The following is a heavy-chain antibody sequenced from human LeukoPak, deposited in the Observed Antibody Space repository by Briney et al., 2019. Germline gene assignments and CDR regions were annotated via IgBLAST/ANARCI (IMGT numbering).Heavy chain of an antibody. CDR3: ARHLWDSSGSNWFDP. CDR1: GGSISSSSYY. V-gene: IGHV4-39*01. J-gene: IGHJ5*02. CDR2: IYYSGST. D-gene: IGHD3-22*01. Sequence: SETLSLTCTVSGGSISSSSYYWGWIRQPPGRGLEWIVSIYYSGSTYDNPALKSRVTITVKKAKNQCSLKLSSVTAADTAVYYCARHLWDSSGSNWFDPWGQGTLVTVSS.